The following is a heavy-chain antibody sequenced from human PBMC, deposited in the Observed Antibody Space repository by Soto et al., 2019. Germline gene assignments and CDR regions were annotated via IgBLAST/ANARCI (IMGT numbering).Heavy chain of an antibody. Sequence: ASVKVSCKASGYTFTSYAMHWVRQAPGQRLEWMGWINAGDGNAKYSQKFQGRVTITRDTSASTAYMELSSLRSEDTAVYYCARGITIVRRIIHYYIDIRDKETTV. CDR1: GYTFTSYA. CDR2: INAGDGNA. D-gene: IGHD3-10*01. J-gene: IGHJ6*03. CDR3: ARGITIVRRIIHYYIDI. V-gene: IGHV1-3*01.